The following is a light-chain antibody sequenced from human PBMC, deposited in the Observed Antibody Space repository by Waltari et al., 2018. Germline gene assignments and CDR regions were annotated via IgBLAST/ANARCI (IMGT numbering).Light chain of an antibody. Sequence: QSALTQPASVSGSPGQSITISCPGTSSDGGGYNFVSWYQQYPGKAPKLVIYDVSNRPSGASNRFSGSKSGNTASLIISGLQAEDEADYYCSSYTSSSLYVFGTGTKVTVL. CDR3: SSYTSSSLYV. CDR2: DVS. CDR1: SSDGGGYNF. J-gene: IGLJ1*01. V-gene: IGLV2-14*03.